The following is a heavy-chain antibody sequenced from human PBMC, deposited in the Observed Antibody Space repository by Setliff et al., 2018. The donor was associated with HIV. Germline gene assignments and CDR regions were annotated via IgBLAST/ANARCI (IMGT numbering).Heavy chain of an antibody. CDR2: ISHSGGTI. Sequence: GGSLRLSCAASGFTFRSHWMSWVRRAPGKGLEWVSYISHSGGTIKYADFVRGRFTISRDIAKSSLYLQMDSLSAEDTAVYYCTSGALLPTVDYWGRGTLVTVSS. CDR1: GFTFRSHW. J-gene: IGHJ4*02. CDR3: TSGALLPTVDY. D-gene: IGHD2-2*01. V-gene: IGHV3-48*03.